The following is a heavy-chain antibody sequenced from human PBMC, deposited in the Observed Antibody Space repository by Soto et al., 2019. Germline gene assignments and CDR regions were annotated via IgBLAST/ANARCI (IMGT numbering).Heavy chain of an antibody. J-gene: IGHJ6*02. D-gene: IGHD2-15*01. CDR1: GFTFSSYA. CDR2: ISYDGSNK. V-gene: IGHV3-30-3*01. CDR3: ARDVGGRVYYGMDV. Sequence: RRLSCAASGFTFSSYAMHWVRQAPGKGLEWVAVISYDGSNKYYADSVKGRFTISRDNSKNTLYLQMNSLRAEDTAVYYCARDVGGRVYYGMDVWGQGTTVTVSS.